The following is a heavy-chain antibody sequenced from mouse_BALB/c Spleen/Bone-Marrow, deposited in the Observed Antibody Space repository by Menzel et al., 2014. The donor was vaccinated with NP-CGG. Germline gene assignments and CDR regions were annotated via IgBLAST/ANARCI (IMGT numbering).Heavy chain of an antibody. CDR2: IRLKSNNNAT. CDR3: TRVLRLFDY. D-gene: IGHD1-2*01. Sequence: EVKLMESGGGLVQPGGSMKLSCVASGFTFSNYWMTWVRQSPEKGLEWVAEIRLKSNNNATHYAESVKGRFTISRDDSKGSVCLQMNNLRAEDSGIYYCTRVLRLFDYWGQGTTLTVSS. V-gene: IGHV6-6*02. CDR1: GFTFSNYW. J-gene: IGHJ2*01.